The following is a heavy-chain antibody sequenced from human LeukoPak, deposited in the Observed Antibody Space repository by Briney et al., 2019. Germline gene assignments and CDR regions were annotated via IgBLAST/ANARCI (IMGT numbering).Heavy chain of an antibody. CDR1: GFSLSTSGMC. CDR2: IDWDDDK. Sequence: SGPALVKPTQTLTLTCTFSGFSLSTSGMCVSWIRQPPGKALEWLALIDWDDDKYYSTSLKTRLTISKDTSKNQVVLTMTNMDPVDTATHYCVLSLMGYWFSFGPWGQGTLVTVSS. CDR3: VLSLMGYWFSFGP. D-gene: IGHD3-22*01. J-gene: IGHJ5*02. V-gene: IGHV2-70*01.